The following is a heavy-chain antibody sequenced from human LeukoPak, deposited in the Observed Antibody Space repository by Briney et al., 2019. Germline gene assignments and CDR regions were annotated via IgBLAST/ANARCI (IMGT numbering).Heavy chain of an antibody. D-gene: IGHD5-12*01. CDR1: GFTFSNAW. CDR2: IYDGGST. Sequence: PGGSLRLSCAASGFTFSNAWMSWVRQAPGKGLEWVSIIYDGGSTYYADSVKGRFTISRDNSKNSLYLLLNSLRGEDTAMYYCAREATGYREFDYWGQGTLVTVSS. V-gene: IGHV3-53*01. J-gene: IGHJ4*02. CDR3: AREATGYREFDY.